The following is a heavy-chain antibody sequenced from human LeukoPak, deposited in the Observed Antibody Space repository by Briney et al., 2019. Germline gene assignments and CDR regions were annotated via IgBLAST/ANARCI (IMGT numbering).Heavy chain of an antibody. CDR2: IYYTGST. V-gene: IGHV4-59*01. J-gene: IGHJ4*02. Sequence: SETLSLTCTVAGASISDYYWGWIRQPPGRGLEGIGYIYYTGSTNYNPSLRSRVTMSVNTSKTQFSLKLTSVTAADTAVYYCARNRWLDFWGQGTLVTVYS. CDR1: GASISDYY. D-gene: IGHD5-24*01. CDR3: ARNRWLDF.